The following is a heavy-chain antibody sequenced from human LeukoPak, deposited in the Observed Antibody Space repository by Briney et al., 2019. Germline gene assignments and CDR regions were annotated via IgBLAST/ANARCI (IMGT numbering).Heavy chain of an antibody. CDR1: GYTFTSYD. CDR2: MNPNSGNT. V-gene: IGHV1-8*01. D-gene: IGHD3-9*01. J-gene: IGHJ4*02. CDR3: ARVDFDWLPRSYYFDY. Sequence: GASVKVSCKASGYTFTSYDINWVRQATGQGLEWMGWMNPNSGNTGYAQKFQGRVTMTRNTSISTAYMELSSLRSEDTAVYYCARVDFDWLPRSYYFDYWGQGTLVTVSS.